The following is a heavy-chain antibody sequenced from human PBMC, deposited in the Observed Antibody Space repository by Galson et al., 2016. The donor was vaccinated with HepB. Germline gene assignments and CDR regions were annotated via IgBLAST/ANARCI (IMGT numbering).Heavy chain of an antibody. CDR1: GYRFSSYS. D-gene: IGHD3-16*01. CDR2: VSGYSGNT. CDR3: ARDVLYDYGWGEYRDGYFYGMEA. V-gene: IGHV1-18*01. J-gene: IGHJ6*02. Sequence: QSGAEVKNPGASVKVSCQGSGYRFSSYSITWVRQAPGQGLEWMGCVSGYSGNTKYAQKFQGRVTLTTDASTSTLELRSLRSDDTAVYYCARDVLYDYGWGEYRDGYFYGMEAGGQGTRVTVSS.